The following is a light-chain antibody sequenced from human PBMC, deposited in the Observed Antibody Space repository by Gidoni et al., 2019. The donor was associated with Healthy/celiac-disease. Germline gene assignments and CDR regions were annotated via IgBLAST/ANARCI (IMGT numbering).Light chain of an antibody. CDR2: GAS. Sequence: PGTLSLSPGERATLSCRASQSVSSSYLAWYQQKPGKAPRRLIYGASSRATGIPDRFSGSGSGTDFTLTISRLEPEDFAVYYCQQYGSSPSFGQGTKLEIK. J-gene: IGKJ2*01. CDR1: QSVSSSY. CDR3: QQYGSSPS. V-gene: IGKV3-20*01.